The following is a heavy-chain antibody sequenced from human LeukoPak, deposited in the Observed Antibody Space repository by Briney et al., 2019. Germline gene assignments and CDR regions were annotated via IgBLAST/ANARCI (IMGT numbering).Heavy chain of an antibody. J-gene: IGHJ4*02. D-gene: IGHD6-6*01. CDR3: ARHTYARPFDF. V-gene: IGHV4-59*08. CDR2: VYYSGDT. Sequence: SETLSLTCTVSGGSISGPYWSWLRQPPGKGLEWIAYVYYSGDTNYNPSLKSRAAISLDTSKNQFSLTVTSVTAADTAIYYCARHTYARPFDFWGQGTLVTVSS. CDR1: GGSISGPY.